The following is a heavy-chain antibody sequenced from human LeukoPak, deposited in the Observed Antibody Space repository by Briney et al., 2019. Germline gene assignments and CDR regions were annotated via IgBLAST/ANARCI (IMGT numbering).Heavy chain of an antibody. CDR3: AGVHCSSTSCYSGMDV. V-gene: IGHV3-23*01. CDR1: GFTFSSYA. J-gene: IGHJ6*02. D-gene: IGHD2-2*02. Sequence: GGSLRLSCAASGFTFSSYAMSWVRQAPGKGLEWVSAISGSGGSTYYADSVKGRFTISRDNSKNTLYLQMNSLRAEDTAVYYCAGVHCSSTSCYSGMDVWGQGTTVTVSS. CDR2: ISGSGGST.